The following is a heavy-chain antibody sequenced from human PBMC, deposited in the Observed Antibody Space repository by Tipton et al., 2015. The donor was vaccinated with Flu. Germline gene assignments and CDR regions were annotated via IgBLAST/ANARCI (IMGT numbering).Heavy chain of an antibody. CDR1: GGSISSSSYY. CDR2: IYYSGIT. V-gene: IGHV4-39*01. CDR3: ATKEVSYCSGGSCYSYYFDY. Sequence: TLSLTCTVSGGSISSSSYYWGWIRQPPGKGLEWIGSIYYSGITYYTPSLKRRVTISVDTSKNQFSLKLSSVTAADTAVYYCATKEVSYCSGGSCYSYYFDYWGQGTLVTVSS. J-gene: IGHJ4*02. D-gene: IGHD2-15*01.